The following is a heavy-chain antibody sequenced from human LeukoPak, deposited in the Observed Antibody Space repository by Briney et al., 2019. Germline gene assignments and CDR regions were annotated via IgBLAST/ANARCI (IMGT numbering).Heavy chain of an antibody. CDR1: GGSISSGGYS. Sequence: SQTLSLTCAVSGGSISSGGYSWSWIRQPPGKGLEWIGYIYHSGSTYYNPSLKSRVTISVDRSKNQFSLKLSSVTAADTAVYYCARGAGYCSSTSCLENNWFDPWGQGTLVTVSS. CDR3: ARGAGYCSSTSCLENNWFDP. D-gene: IGHD2-2*01. CDR2: IYHSGST. V-gene: IGHV4-30-2*01. J-gene: IGHJ5*02.